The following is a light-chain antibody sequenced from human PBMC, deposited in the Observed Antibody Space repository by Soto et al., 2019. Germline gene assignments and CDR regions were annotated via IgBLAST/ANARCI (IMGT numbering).Light chain of an antibody. CDR1: QSVSSN. Sequence: EIVLTQSPGTLSVSPGERATLSCRASQSVSSNLAWYQQKPGQAPRLLIYGASTRATGIPDRFSGSGSGTDFTLTISRLQSEDFAVYYCQQYINLWTFGQGTKVDIK. CDR2: GAS. J-gene: IGKJ1*01. V-gene: IGKV3-15*01. CDR3: QQYINLWT.